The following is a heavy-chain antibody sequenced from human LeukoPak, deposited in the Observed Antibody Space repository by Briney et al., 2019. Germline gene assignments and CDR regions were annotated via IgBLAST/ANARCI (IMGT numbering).Heavy chain of an antibody. CDR1: GGSFSGYY. Sequence: PSETLSLTCAVYGGSFSGYYWTWIRQPPGKGLEWIGEISQGGSTNYSPSLKSRATIAVDTSKNQFSLRLSSVTAADTAVYYCARRGYGDYRTHVDYWGQGTLVTVSS. V-gene: IGHV4-34*01. D-gene: IGHD4-17*01. J-gene: IGHJ4*02. CDR3: ARRGYGDYRTHVDY. CDR2: ISQGGST.